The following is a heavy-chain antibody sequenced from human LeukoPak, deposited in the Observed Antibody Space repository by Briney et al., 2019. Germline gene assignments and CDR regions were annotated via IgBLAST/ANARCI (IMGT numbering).Heavy chain of an antibody. J-gene: IGHJ4*02. CDR2: ISYSGST. Sequence: PSETLSLTCTVSGGSISSSNWYWGWIRQPPGKGLEWIGSISYSGSTYYNPSLKSRVIISVDTSKNQFSLKLTSVTAADTAVYYCGRGGGIAVAGTWGQGSLVTVSS. CDR1: GGSISSSNWY. CDR3: GRGGGIAVAGT. D-gene: IGHD6-13*01. V-gene: IGHV4-39*01.